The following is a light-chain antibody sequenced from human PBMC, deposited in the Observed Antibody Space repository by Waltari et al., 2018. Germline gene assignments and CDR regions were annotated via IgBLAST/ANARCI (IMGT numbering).Light chain of an antibody. CDR3: CSYAGSYTWV. J-gene: IGLJ3*02. CDR2: DVS. V-gene: IGLV2-11*01. Sequence: QSALTQPRSVSGSPGQSVTISCTGTSSNVGVYNYVSWYQQHPGKAPKVMIYDVSKRPSGVPDRYSGSKSGNTASLTISGLQTEDEADYYCCSYAGSYTWVFGGGIRLTVL. CDR1: SSNVGVYNY.